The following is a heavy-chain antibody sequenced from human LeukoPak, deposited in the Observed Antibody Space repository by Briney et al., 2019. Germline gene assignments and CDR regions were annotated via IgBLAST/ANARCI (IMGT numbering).Heavy chain of an antibody. CDR1: GFLFSRNA. D-gene: IGHD1-14*01. J-gene: IGHJ4*02. Sequence: PGGSLRLSCVGSGFLFSRNAMHWVRQGPGKGLEWVAVTSPDGSEQYCADSVKGRFTISRDNSKNTVFLQMNSLTTEDTALYSCFTGSEFYYDSWGQGTLVIVPS. CDR2: TSPDGSEQ. CDR3: FTGSEFYYDS. V-gene: IGHV3-30*01.